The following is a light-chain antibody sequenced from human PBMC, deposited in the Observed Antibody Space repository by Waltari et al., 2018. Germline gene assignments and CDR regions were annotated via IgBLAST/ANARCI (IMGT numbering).Light chain of an antibody. V-gene: IGKV2-30*02. CDR2: KVS. J-gene: IGKJ4*01. CDR3: MQGTHWPLT. CDR1: QTRVHSDGNTY. Sequence: DVGLTQSPLSLLVTLGQPASISCKSSQTRVHSDGNTYLAWFHQRPGQSPRRLIYKVSNRESGVPDRFSASGSGTDFTLKISRVEAEDVGVYYCMQGTHWPLTFGGGTKVEMK.